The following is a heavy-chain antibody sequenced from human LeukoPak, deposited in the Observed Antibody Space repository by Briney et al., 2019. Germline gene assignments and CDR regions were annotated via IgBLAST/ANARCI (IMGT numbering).Heavy chain of an antibody. J-gene: IGHJ3*02. CDR2: IYYSGST. V-gene: IGHV4-38-2*02. CDR3: ARAKLTRIHAFDI. CDR1: GYSINSDYY. D-gene: IGHD1-14*01. Sequence: SETLSLTCTVSGYSINSDYYWGWIRQPPGKGLEWIGYIYYSGSTNYNPSLKSRVTISVDTSKNQFSLKLSSVTAADTAVYYCARAKLTRIHAFDIWGQGTMVTVSS.